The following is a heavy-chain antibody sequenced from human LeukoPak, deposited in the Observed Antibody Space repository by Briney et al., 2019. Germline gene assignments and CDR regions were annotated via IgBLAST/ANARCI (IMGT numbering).Heavy chain of an antibody. CDR3: AGYGVYPY. V-gene: IGHV3-48*01. CDR2: FGISGTI. CDR1: GFTVNTHD. Sequence: GGSLRLSCAASGFTVNTHDMHWVRQAPGEGPEWIAYFGISGTIYYADSVRGRFTISRDNAKNSLFQQMNSLRVDDTAIYYCAGYGVYPYWGQGTPVTVSS. J-gene: IGHJ4*02. D-gene: IGHD4-17*01.